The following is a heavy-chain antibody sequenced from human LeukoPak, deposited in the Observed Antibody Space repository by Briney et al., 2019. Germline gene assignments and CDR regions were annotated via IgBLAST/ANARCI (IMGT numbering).Heavy chain of an antibody. CDR1: GFSMRVYW. D-gene: IGHD3-22*01. J-gene: IGHJ4*02. V-gene: IGHV3-7*01. Sequence: GGSLRLSCEASGFSMRVYWMSWVRQAPGKGLEWLGNIKQDGSERNYVDSVKGRFTISRDNAKKSLYLQMNSLRAEDTAVYYCARDWGAYYHFFDYWGQGTLVTVSS. CDR3: ARDWGAYYHFFDY. CDR2: IKQDGSER.